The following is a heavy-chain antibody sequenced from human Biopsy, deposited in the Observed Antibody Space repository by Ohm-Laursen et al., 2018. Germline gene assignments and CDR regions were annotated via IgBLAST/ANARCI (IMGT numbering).Heavy chain of an antibody. CDR2: ISYSGST. J-gene: IGHJ3*02. D-gene: IGHD6-19*01. CDR1: GGSISGSS. CDR3: AKHGSGWTGDDALHI. V-gene: IGHV4-59*08. Sequence: SETLSLTCTVSGGSISGSSWSWIRQAPGRGLEWVGYISYSGSTSNNPSLKIRITISVDTSKNQISLKVTSVTAADTAVYYCAKHGSGWTGDDALHIWGQGTMVTVSS.